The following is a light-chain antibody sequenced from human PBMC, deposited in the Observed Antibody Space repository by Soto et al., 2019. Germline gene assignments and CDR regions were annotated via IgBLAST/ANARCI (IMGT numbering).Light chain of an antibody. CDR1: QTISTF. V-gene: IGKV1-39*01. J-gene: IGKJ2*01. CDR2: AAF. Sequence: DIQMTQSPSSLSASVGDRVTITCRSSQTISTFLHWFQQKPGKAPNLLIYAAFSLQDGVPSRFSGSASGTGSSLTISSLQPEDSATYYCQQSYSTPYTFGQGTKVDIK. CDR3: QQSYSTPYT.